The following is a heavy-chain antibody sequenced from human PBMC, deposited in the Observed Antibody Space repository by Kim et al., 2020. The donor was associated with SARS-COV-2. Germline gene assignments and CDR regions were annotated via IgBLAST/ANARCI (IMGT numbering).Heavy chain of an antibody. Sequence: GGSLRLSCAASGFTFSSYSMNWVRQAPGKELEWVSSISSSSSYIYYADSVKGRFTISRDNAKNSLYLQMNSLRAEDTAVYYCARDTSSSWYWGSVRWGQGTLVTVSS. CDR1: GFTFSSYS. J-gene: IGHJ4*02. D-gene: IGHD6-13*01. V-gene: IGHV3-21*01. CDR3: ARDTSSSWYWGSVR. CDR2: ISSSSSYI.